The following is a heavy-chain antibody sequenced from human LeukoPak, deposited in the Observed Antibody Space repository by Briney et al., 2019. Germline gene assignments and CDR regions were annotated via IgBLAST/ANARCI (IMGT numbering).Heavy chain of an antibody. V-gene: IGHV3-23*01. D-gene: IGHD3-9*01. J-gene: IGHJ4*02. CDR2: ISGSGGST. CDR1: GFTFSSYA. Sequence: GGSLRLSCAASGFTFSSYAISWVRQAPGKGLEWVSAISGSGGSTYYADSVKGRFTISRDNSKNTLYLQMNSLRAEDTAVYYCAKNVNYDILTGRIDYWGQGTLVTVSS. CDR3: AKNVNYDILTGRIDY.